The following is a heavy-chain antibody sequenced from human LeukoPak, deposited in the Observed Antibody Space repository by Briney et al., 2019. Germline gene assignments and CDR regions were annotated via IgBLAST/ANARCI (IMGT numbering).Heavy chain of an antibody. CDR3: ARSEGYYDSSITGWFDP. Sequence: SETLSLTCTVSGGSISSSSYYWGWIRQPPGKGLEWIGSIYYSGSTYYNPSLKSRVTISVDTSKNQFSLKLSSVTAADTAVYYCARSEGYYDSSITGWFDPWGQGTLVTVSS. D-gene: IGHD3-22*01. V-gene: IGHV4-39*01. CDR2: IYYSGST. CDR1: GGSISSSSYY. J-gene: IGHJ5*02.